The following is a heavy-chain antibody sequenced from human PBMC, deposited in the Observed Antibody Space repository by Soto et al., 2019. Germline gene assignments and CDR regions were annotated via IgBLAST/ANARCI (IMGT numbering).Heavy chain of an antibody. J-gene: IGHJ5*02. Sequence: PGGSLRLSCAASGFTFSSYSMNWVRQAPGKGLEWVSSISSSSSYIYYADSVKGRFTISGDNAKNSLYLQMNSLRAEDTAVYYCARDWTTQFTPIVLVPAAIRWFDPWGQGT. V-gene: IGHV3-21*01. CDR1: GFTFSSYS. CDR2: ISSSSSYI. CDR3: ARDWTTQFTPIVLVPAAIRWFDP. D-gene: IGHD2-2*02.